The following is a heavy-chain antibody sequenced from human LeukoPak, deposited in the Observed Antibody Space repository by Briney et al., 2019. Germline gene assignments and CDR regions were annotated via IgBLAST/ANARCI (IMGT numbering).Heavy chain of an antibody. CDR1: GFTFSSYS. J-gene: IGHJ3*02. V-gene: IGHV3-66*04. Sequence: GGSLRLSCAASGFTFSSYSMNWVRQAPGKGLEWVSVIYSGGSTYYADSVKGRFTISRDNSKNTLYLQMNSLRAEDTAVYYCARPMKAAAGTVDAFDIRGQGTMVTVSS. CDR3: ARPMKAAAGTVDAFDI. D-gene: IGHD6-13*01. CDR2: IYSGGST.